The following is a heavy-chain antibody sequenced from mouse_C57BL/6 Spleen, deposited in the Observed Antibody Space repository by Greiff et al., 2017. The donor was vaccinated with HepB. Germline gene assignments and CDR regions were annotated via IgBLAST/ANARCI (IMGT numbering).Heavy chain of an antibody. CDR3: ARGDDYDVNAMDY. Sequence: VQLQQPGAELVMPGASVKLSCKASGYTFTSYWMHWVKQRPGQGLEWIGEIDPSDSYTNYNQKFKGKSTLTVDKSSSTAYMQLSSLTSEDSAVYYCARGDDYDVNAMDYWGQGTSVTVSS. V-gene: IGHV1-69*01. D-gene: IGHD2-4*01. J-gene: IGHJ4*01. CDR1: GYTFTSYW. CDR2: IDPSDSYT.